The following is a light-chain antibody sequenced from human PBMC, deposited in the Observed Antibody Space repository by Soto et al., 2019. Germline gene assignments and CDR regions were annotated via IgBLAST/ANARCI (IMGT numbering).Light chain of an antibody. CDR3: ASWDDNLNSPV. J-gene: IGLJ2*01. CDR2: TND. CDR1: SSNIGSDT. V-gene: IGLV1-44*01. Sequence: QSVLTQPPSASGTPGQRVTISCSGSSSNIGSDTVNWYQQFPGTAPKLLIYTNDQRLSGVPDRISGSKSGTSASLAISGLQDEDEADYYCASWDDNLNSPVFGGGTKVTVL.